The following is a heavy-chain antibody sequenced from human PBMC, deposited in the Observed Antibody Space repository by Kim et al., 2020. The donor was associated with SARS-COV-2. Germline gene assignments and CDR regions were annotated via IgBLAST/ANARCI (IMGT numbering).Heavy chain of an antibody. CDR3: AKDKGGLSGTTDGYYGMDD. V-gene: IGHV3-43*02. CDR2: INGDGDSR. CDR1: GFTFENYA. J-gene: IGHJ6*02. D-gene: IGHD4-17*01. Sequence: GGSLRLSCVASGFTFENYAMHWVRQAPGKGLEWVSLINGDGDSRYFADSVRGRFTVSRDNIKNSLYLQMNALRTEDTALYYCAKDKGGLSGTTDGYYGMDDWGQGTMVTVSS.